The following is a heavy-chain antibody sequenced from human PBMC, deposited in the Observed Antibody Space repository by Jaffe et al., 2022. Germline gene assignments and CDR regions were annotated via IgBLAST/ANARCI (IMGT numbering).Heavy chain of an antibody. J-gene: IGHJ4*02. Sequence: QVQLVQSGAEVKKPGASVKVSCKASGYTFTGYYMHWVRQAPGQGLEWMGWINPNSGGTNYAQKFQGRVTMTRDTSISTAYMELSRLRSDDTAVYYCARDTPTSHCSGGSCPDYWGQGTLVTVSS. CDR1: GYTFTGYY. CDR2: INPNSGGT. CDR3: ARDTPTSHCSGGSCPDY. V-gene: IGHV1-2*02. D-gene: IGHD2-15*01.